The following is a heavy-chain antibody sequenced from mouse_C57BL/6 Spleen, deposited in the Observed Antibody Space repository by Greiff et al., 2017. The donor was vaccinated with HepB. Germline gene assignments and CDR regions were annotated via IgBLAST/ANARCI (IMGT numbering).Heavy chain of an antibody. V-gene: IGHV5-17*01. D-gene: IGHD2-4*01. CDR2: ISSGSSTI. Sequence: DVKLVESGGGLVKPGGSLKLSCAASGFTFSDYGMHWVRQAPEKGLEWVAYISSGSSTIYYADTVKGRFTISRDNAKNTLFLQMTSLRSEDTAMYYCARGDYDRGFDYWGQGTTLTVSS. J-gene: IGHJ2*01. CDR3: ARGDYDRGFDY. CDR1: GFTFSDYG.